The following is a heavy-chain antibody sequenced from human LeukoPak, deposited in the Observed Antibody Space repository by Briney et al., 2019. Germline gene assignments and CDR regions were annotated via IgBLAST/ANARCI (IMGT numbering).Heavy chain of an antibody. CDR1: GFTFSHYE. D-gene: IGHD3-22*01. J-gene: IGHJ4*02. V-gene: IGHV3-48*03. Sequence: AGGSLRLSCAASGFTFSHYEMNWVRQPPGKGLEWVSYITSDNAISYTDSVRGRFIISRDYAKDSLYLHMNSLRVEDTAIYYCARSNYYDTSGHYSFDYWGQGTQVTVSS. CDR2: ITSDNAI. CDR3: ARSNYYDTSGHYSFDY.